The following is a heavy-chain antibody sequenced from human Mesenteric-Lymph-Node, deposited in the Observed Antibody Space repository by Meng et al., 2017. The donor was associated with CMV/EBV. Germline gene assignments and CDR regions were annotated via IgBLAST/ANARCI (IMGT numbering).Heavy chain of an antibody. D-gene: IGHD3-22*01. CDR2: LNNDGNNA. CDR1: GFTFSSYW. J-gene: IGHJ4*02. Sequence: GGSLRLSCVASGFTFSSYWMHWVRQAPGKGLVWVSRLNNDGNNADYADSVKGRFTISRDNSKNTLYLQMNSLRAEDTAVYYCARAGGYYDSSGYYTFDYWGQGTLVTVSS. CDR3: ARAGGYYDSSGYYTFDY. V-gene: IGHV3-74*01.